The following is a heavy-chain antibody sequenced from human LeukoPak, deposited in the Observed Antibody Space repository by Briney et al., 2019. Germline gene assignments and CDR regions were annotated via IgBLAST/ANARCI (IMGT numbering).Heavy chain of an antibody. CDR3: ARGERGGYCSSTSCRWFDP. CDR2: INHSGST. Sequence: SETLSLTCAVYGGSFSGYYWSWIRQPPGKGLEWIGEINHSGSTNYNPSLKGRVTISVDTSKNQFSLKLSSVTAADTAVYYCARGERGGYCSSTSCRWFDPWGQGTLVTVSS. J-gene: IGHJ5*02. V-gene: IGHV4-34*01. CDR1: GGSFSGYY. D-gene: IGHD2-2*01.